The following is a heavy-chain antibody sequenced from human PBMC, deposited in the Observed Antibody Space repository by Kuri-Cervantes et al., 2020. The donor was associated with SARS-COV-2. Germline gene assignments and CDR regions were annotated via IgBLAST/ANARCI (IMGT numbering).Heavy chain of an antibody. CDR2: FYPGDSDT. CDR3: ARSLNGGNSGFDY. V-gene: IGHV5-51*01. D-gene: IGHD4-23*01. J-gene: IGHJ4*02. Sequence: KVSCKGSGYSFTNYWIGWVRQMPGKGLEWMGIFYPGDSDTRYSPSSQGQVTISADKSISTAYLQWSSLKASDTAMYYCARSLNGGNSGFDYWGQGTLVTVSS. CDR1: GYSFTNYW.